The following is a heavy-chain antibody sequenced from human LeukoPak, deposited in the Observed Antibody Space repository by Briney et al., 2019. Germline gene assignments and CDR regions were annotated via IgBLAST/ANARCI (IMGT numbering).Heavy chain of an antibody. D-gene: IGHD5-18*01. V-gene: IGHV3-7*01. J-gene: IGHJ6*03. Sequence: GGSLRLSCAASGFTFSGYWMSWVRQAPGKGLEWVANIKQDGSEKYYVDSVKGRFTISRDNAKNSLYLQMYSLRAEDTAVYYCARDLGGYSYGYYYYYMDVWGKGTTVTVSS. CDR2: IKQDGSEK. CDR3: ARDLGGYSYGYYYYYMDV. CDR1: GFTFSGYW.